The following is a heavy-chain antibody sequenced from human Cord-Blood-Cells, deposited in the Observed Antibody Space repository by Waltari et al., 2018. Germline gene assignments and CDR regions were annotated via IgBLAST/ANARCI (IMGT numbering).Heavy chain of an antibody. V-gene: IGHV1-69*12. CDR2: ILPILGTA. J-gene: IGHJ6*02. D-gene: IGHD2-15*01. CDR3: ARAPYCSGGSCYYYYYYGMDV. Sequence: QVQLVQSGAEVKKPGSSVKVSCKASGGTFSSYAISWVRQAPGQGLEWMGGILPILGTANYAQRCQGRVTITADESTSTAYMELSSLRSEDTAVYYCARAPYCSGGSCYYYYYYGMDVWGQGTTVTVSS. CDR1: GGTFSSYA.